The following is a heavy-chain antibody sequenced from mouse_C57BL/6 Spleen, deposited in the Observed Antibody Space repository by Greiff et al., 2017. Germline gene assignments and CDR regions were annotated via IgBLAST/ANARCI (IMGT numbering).Heavy chain of an antibody. Sequence: QVQLQQSGPELVKPGASVKISCKASGYAFSSSWLNWVKQRPGKGLEWIGRIYPGDGDTNYNGKFKGKATLTADKSSSTAYMQLSSLTSEDSAVYFCARDGSSEFAYWGQGTLGTVSA. J-gene: IGHJ3*01. V-gene: IGHV1-82*01. CDR3: ARDGSSEFAY. D-gene: IGHD1-1*01. CDR2: IYPGDGDT. CDR1: GYAFSSSW.